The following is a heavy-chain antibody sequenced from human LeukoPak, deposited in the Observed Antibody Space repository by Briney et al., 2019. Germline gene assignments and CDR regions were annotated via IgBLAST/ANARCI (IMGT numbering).Heavy chain of an antibody. Sequence: GRSLRLSCAASGFTFDDYAMPWVRHAPGKGLEWVSGISWNSGSIVYADSVKGRFTISRDNAKNSLYLQMNSLRAEDTALYYCAKDMRPSGWFNFDYWGQGTLVTVSS. J-gene: IGHJ4*02. V-gene: IGHV3-9*01. CDR3: AKDMRPSGWFNFDY. CDR1: GFTFDDYA. D-gene: IGHD6-19*01. CDR2: ISWNSGSI.